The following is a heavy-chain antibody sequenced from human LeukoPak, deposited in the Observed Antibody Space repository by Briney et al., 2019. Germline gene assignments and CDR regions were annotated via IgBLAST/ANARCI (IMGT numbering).Heavy chain of an antibody. Sequence: SETLSLTCTVSGGSISSHYWSWIRQPPGKGLEWIGYIYYSGSTNYNPSLKSRVTISVDTSKNQFSLKLSSVTAADTAVYYCGGSWYSYYFDYWGQGTPVTVSS. CDR1: GGSISSHY. J-gene: IGHJ4*02. V-gene: IGHV4-59*11. CDR2: IYYSGST. CDR3: GGSWYSYYFDY. D-gene: IGHD6-13*01.